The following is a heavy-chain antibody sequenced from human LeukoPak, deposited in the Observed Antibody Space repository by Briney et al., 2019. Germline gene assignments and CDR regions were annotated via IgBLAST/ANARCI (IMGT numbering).Heavy chain of an antibody. J-gene: IGHJ4*02. Sequence: GGSLRLSCADSGFTFRSYWMSWVRQAPGKGLEWVANIKQDESEKYYVDSVKGRFTISRDNAKNSLYLQMNSLRAEDTAVYYCARLSIASPSTFDYWGQGTLVTVSS. CDR2: IKQDESEK. D-gene: IGHD6-6*01. V-gene: IGHV3-7*01. CDR1: GFTFRSYW. CDR3: ARLSIASPSTFDY.